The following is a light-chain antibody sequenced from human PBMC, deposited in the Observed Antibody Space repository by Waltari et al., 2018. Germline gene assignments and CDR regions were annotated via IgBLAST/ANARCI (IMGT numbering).Light chain of an antibody. CDR1: QSVDSW. J-gene: IGKJ1*01. Sequence: DIQMTQSPSTLSASVGDRVTITCRASQSVDSWLAWYQQKPGKAPELLIYKTSSLETGVPSRFSGSESGTECSLTISSLQPDDVATYYCQQYSDTWAFGQGTKVEIK. V-gene: IGKV1-5*03. CDR3: QQYSDTWA. CDR2: KTS.